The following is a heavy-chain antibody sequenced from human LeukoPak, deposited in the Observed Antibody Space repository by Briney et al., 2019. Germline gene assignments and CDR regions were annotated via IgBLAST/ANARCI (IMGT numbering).Heavy chain of an antibody. D-gene: IGHD3-22*01. V-gene: IGHV3-30*04. CDR3: ARDRSEEYYYDSSGSYFDY. CDR2: ISHDGSNK. CDR1: GFSFSTYA. J-gene: IGHJ4*02. Sequence: PGGSLRLSCTASGFSFSTYALHWVRQAPGKGLEWVAVISHDGSNKYNADSVKGRFTISRDNAKNSLYLQMNSLRAEDTAVYYCARDRSEEYYYDSSGSYFDYWAREPWSPSPQ.